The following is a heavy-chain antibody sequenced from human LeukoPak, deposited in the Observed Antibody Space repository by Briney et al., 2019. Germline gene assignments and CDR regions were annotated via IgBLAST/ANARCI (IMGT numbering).Heavy chain of an antibody. D-gene: IGHD6-13*01. CDR2: ISAYNGNT. V-gene: IGHV1-18*01. J-gene: IGHJ4*02. CDR1: GYTFTSHG. Sequence: GASVKVSCKASGYTFTSHGISWVRQAPGRGLEWMGWISAYNGNTNYAQKLQGRVTMTTDTSTSTAYMELRSLRSDDTAVYYCARSPVRIAAPGRAFDYWGQGTLVTVSS. CDR3: ARSPVRIAAPGRAFDY.